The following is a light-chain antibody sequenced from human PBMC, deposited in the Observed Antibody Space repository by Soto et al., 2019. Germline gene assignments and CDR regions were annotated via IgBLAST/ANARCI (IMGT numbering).Light chain of an antibody. V-gene: IGLV2-14*01. CDR1: SSDVGGYKY. J-gene: IGLJ1*01. Sequence: QSALTQPASVSGSPGQSITISCTGTSSDVGGYKYVSWYQQHPGKAPKLMIYEASNRPSGVSNRFSGSKSDNTASLTISGLQAEDEADYYCCSYSSTNLYVFGTGTRSPS. CDR2: EAS. CDR3: CSYSSTNLYV.